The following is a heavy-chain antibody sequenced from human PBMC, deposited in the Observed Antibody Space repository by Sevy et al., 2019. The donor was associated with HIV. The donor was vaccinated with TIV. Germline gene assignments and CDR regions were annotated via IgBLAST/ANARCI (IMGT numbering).Heavy chain of an antibody. CDR1: GFTVSSNY. D-gene: IGHD2-2*01. J-gene: IGHJ4*02. CDR2: IYSGGST. CDR3: ARAPLVVPAAIGYYFDY. Sequence: GGSLRLSCAASGFTVSSNYMSWVRQAPGKGLEWVSVIYSGGSTYYADSVKGRFTISRDNSKNTLYLQMNSLRVEDTAVYYCARAPLVVPAAIGYYFDYWGQGTLVTVSS. V-gene: IGHV3-53*01.